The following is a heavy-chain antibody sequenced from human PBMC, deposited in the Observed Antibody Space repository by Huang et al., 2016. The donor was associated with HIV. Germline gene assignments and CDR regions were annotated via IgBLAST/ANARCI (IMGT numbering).Heavy chain of an antibody. CDR3: ARGGGYYDILSDY. CDR2: ISSSGSTI. J-gene: IGHJ4*02. V-gene: IGHV3-11*04. D-gene: IGHD3-9*01. CDR1: GFTFIDYY. Sequence: QVQLVESGGGLVKPGGSLRLSCAASGFTFIDYYMSWFRQAPGKGMDGVSYISSSGSTINDADTVKGRCTISRDNAKNSRYLQMNSLRAEDTAVYYCARGGGYYDILSDYWGQGTLVTVSS.